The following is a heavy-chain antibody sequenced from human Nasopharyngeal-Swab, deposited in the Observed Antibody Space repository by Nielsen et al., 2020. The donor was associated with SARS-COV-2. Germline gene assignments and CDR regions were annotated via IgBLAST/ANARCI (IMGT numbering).Heavy chain of an antibody. V-gene: IGHV4-34*01. Sequence: SETLSLTCAVYGGSFSGYYWSWIRQPPGKGLEWSGEINHSGSTNYNPSLKSRVTISVDTSKNQFSLKLSSVTAADTAVYYCARGWGYSSSWYGVFDYWGQGTLVTVSS. J-gene: IGHJ4*02. CDR1: GGSFSGYY. D-gene: IGHD6-13*01. CDR3: ARGWGYSSSWYGVFDY. CDR2: INHSGST.